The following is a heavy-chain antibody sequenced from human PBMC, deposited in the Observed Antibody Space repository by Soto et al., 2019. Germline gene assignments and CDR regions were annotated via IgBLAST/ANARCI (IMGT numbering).Heavy chain of an antibody. J-gene: IGHJ6*02. CDR1: GYIFTSYW. CDR2: IDPSDSYT. V-gene: IGHV5-10-1*01. CDR3: ARQGNWNYYYYCGMDV. D-gene: IGHD1-20*01. Sequence: LVESLKISCKGSGYIFTSYWISWFLEMPVKGLEWMGRIDPSDSYTNYSPSFQGHVTISADKSISTAYLQWSSLKASDTAMYYCARQGNWNYYYYCGMDVWGQGTTVTVSS.